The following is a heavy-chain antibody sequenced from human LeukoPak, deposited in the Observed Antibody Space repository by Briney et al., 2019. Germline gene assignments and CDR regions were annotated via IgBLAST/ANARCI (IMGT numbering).Heavy chain of an antibody. CDR3: ATNSSGSALDY. J-gene: IGHJ4*02. CDR1: GASTNRRASTNSYY. D-gene: IGHD3-22*01. CDR2: IYDIGSI. V-gene: IGHV4-61*05. Sequence: QPSETLSLTCTVSGASTNRRASTNSYYWSWIRQLPGKGLEWIGNIYDIGSITYNPSLRSRVTMSIDMSKKQLSLRLTSVTAADTAVYFCATNSSGSALDYWGQGILVTVSS.